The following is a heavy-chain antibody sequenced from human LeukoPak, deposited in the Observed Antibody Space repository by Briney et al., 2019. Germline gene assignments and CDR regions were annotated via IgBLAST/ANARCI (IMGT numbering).Heavy chain of an antibody. J-gene: IGHJ4*02. CDR3: ARDGDSYGILIDY. CDR1: GFTFSSYS. V-gene: IGHV3-7*01. CDR2: IKQDGSEK. Sequence: PGGSLRLSCVASGFTFSSYSMSWVRQAPGKGLEWVANIKQDGSEKYYVDSVKGRFTISRDNAKNSLYLQMNSLRAEDTAVYYCARDGDSYGILIDYWGQGTLVTVSS. D-gene: IGHD5-18*01.